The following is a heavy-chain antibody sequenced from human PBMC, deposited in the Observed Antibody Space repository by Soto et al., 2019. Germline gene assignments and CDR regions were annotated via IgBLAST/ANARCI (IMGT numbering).Heavy chain of an antibody. Sequence: GGSLRLSCAASGFTFNSYAMSWVRQAPGKGLEWVSEISGSGGSTYYADFAKGRFTISRDNSKNTLYLQMNSLRADDTAVYYCAKVDARNTVTTLHYWGQGTLVTVSS. CDR2: ISGSGGST. CDR3: AKVDARNTVTTLHY. D-gene: IGHD4-17*01. V-gene: IGHV3-23*01. CDR1: GFTFNSYA. J-gene: IGHJ4*02.